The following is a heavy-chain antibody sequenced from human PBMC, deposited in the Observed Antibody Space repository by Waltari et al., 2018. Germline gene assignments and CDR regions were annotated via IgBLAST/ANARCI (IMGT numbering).Heavy chain of an antibody. J-gene: IGHJ4*02. CDR2: IYTSGST. D-gene: IGHD4-17*01. CDR1: GGSISSYY. Sequence: QVQLQESGPGLVKPSATLSLTCIVSGGSISSYYWTWIRQSAGQKLEWIGYIYTSGSTRYNPSLKSRVTMSVDTSRNQFSLQLNSVTAADTAIYYCARAVTTGGRYFDYWGQGTRVTVSS. CDR3: ARAVTTGGRYFDY. V-gene: IGHV4-4*07.